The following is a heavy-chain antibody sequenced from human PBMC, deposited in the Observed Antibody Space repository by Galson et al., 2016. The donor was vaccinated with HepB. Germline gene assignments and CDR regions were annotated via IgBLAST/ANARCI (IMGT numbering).Heavy chain of an antibody. J-gene: IGHJ4*02. CDR1: GYTFTTYY. CDR3: ARDSPEDDYGDYGGAHFDY. CDR2: INPSGGST. V-gene: IGHV1-46*01. D-gene: IGHD4-17*01. Sequence: SVKVSCKASGYTFTTYYIHWVRQAPGQGLEWMGIINPSGGSTSYAQKFQGRVTMTRDTSTSTVYMELSSLRSEDTAVYYCARDSPEDDYGDYGGAHFDYWGQGTLVTVSS.